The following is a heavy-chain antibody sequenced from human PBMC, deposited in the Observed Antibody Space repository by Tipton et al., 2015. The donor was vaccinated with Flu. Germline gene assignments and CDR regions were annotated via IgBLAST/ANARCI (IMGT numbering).Heavy chain of an antibody. Sequence: SLRLSCAASGFTFNTYAMHWVRQAPGKGLEWVAVIWYDGSQKYYADSVKGRFTISRDNSNNTLYLQMNSLGAEDTAVYYCAVGYTPYYFDYWGQGTLVTVSS. D-gene: IGHD6-13*01. CDR3: AVGYTPYYFDY. CDR2: IWYDGSQK. V-gene: IGHV3-33*01. J-gene: IGHJ4*02. CDR1: GFTFNTYA.